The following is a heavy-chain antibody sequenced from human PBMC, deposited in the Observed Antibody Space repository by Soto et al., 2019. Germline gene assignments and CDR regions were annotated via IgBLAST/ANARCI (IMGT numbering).Heavy chain of an antibody. V-gene: IGHV4-59*01. J-gene: IGHJ4*02. CDR1: GCSISSYY. CDR3: ASRAIYGDYLDY. D-gene: IGHD4-17*01. CDR2: IYYSGST. Sequence: SETLSLTCTVSGCSISSYYWSWIRQPPGKGLEWIGYIYYSGSTNYNPSLKSRVTISVDTSKNQFSLKLSSVTAADTAVYYCASRAIYGDYLDYWGQGTLVTVSS.